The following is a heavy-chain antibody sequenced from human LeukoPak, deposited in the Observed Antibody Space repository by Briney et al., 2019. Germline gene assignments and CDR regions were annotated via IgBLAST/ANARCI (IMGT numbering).Heavy chain of an antibody. CDR1: GSTFSSYG. Sequence: PGGPLRLSCAAPGSTFSSYGMHWAGPAPGKGLAWVAVILSDGSKEFYTVSVKGRFTISRDNSKNTLYLQMNSLRAEDTAVYYCVRDDDRPDNGLDYWGQGTLVTVSS. V-gene: IGHV3-33*01. J-gene: IGHJ4*02. CDR2: ILSDGSKE. D-gene: IGHD3-22*01. CDR3: VRDDDRPDNGLDY.